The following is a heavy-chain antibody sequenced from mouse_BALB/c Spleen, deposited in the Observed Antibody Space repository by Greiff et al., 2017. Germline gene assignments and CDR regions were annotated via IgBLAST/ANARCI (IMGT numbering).Heavy chain of an antibody. J-gene: IGHJ4*01. CDR2: INPSTGYT. D-gene: IGHD1-1*01. Sequence: QVHVKQSGAELAKPGASVKMSCKASGYTFTSYWMHWVKQRPGQGLEWIGYINPSTGYTEYNQKFKDKATLTADKSSSTAYMQLSSLTSEDSAVYYCARHGSSYNYYAMDYWGQGTSVTVSS. V-gene: IGHV1-7*01. CDR3: ARHGSSYNYYAMDY. CDR1: GYTFTSYW.